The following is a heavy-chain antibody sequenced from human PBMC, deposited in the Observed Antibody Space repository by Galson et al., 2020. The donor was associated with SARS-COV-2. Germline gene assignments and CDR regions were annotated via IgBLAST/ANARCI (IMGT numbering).Heavy chain of an antibody. Sequence: ASETLSLTCTVSGGSISSYYWSWLRQPPGKGLEWIGYIYYSGSTNYNPSLKSRVTISVDTSKNQFSLKLSSVTAADTAVYYCARAMAHYYYYGMDVWCQGTTVTV. CDR3: ARAMAHYYYYGMDV. D-gene: IGHD3-10*01. CDR1: GGSISSYY. V-gene: IGHV4-59*01. J-gene: IGHJ6*02. CDR2: IYYSGST.